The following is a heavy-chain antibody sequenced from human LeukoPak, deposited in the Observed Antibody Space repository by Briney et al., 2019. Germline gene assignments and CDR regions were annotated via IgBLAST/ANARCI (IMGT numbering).Heavy chain of an antibody. CDR2: FRSKAYGGTT. D-gene: IGHD2-2*01. V-gene: IGHV3-49*03. CDR3: TRDQGSGYCSSTSCYGSWFDP. CDR1: GFTFGDYA. J-gene: IGHJ5*02. Sequence: PGRSLRLSCTASGFTFGDYAMSWFRQAPGKGLEWVGFFRSKAYGGTTEYASSVKGRFTISRDDSKSIAYLQMNSLKTEDTAVYYCTRDQGSGYCSSTSCYGSWFDPWGQGTLVTVSS.